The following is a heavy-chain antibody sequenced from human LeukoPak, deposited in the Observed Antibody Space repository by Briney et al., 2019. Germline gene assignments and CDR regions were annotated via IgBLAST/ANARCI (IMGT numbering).Heavy chain of an antibody. Sequence: GGSLRLSCATSGFTFSNYAVSWVRQAPGKGLEWVSSISGSGGTTYYADSVKGRFTISRDNSKNTLYLQMNRLRAEDTAVYYCAKDPYRASSGLVDYWGQGTLVTVSS. V-gene: IGHV3-23*01. J-gene: IGHJ4*02. CDR3: AKDPYRASSGLVDY. D-gene: IGHD5-12*01. CDR2: ISGSGGTT. CDR1: GFTFSNYA.